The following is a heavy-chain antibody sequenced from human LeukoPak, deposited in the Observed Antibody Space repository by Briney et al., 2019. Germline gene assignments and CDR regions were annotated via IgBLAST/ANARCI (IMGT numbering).Heavy chain of an antibody. CDR1: GYTFTSYG. J-gene: IGHJ5*02. Sequence: ASVTVSYKASGYTFTSYGISWVRQAPGQGLEWMGRIIPILGIANYAQKFQGRVTITADKSTSTAYMELSSLRSEDTAVYYCARAAYYDSSGYYLKLAWRAQRNWFDPWGQGTLVTVSS. CDR2: IIPILGIA. V-gene: IGHV1-69*04. D-gene: IGHD3-22*01. CDR3: ARAAYYDSSGYYLKLAWRAQRNWFDP.